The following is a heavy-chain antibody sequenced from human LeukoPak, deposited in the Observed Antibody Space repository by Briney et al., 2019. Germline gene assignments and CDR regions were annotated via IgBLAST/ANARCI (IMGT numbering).Heavy chain of an antibody. D-gene: IGHD3-22*01. V-gene: IGHV4-39*07. Sequence: PSETLSLTCIVSGGSISSYYWGWIRQPPGKGLEWIGSIYYSGSTYYNPSLKSRVTISVDTSKNQFSLKLSSVTAADTAVYYCARLYDSSGYYYAFDIWGQGTMVTVSS. J-gene: IGHJ3*02. CDR1: GGSISSYY. CDR2: IYYSGST. CDR3: ARLYDSSGYYYAFDI.